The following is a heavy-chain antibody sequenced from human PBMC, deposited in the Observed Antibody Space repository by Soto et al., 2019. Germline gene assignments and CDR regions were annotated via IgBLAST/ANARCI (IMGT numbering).Heavy chain of an antibody. V-gene: IGHV4-30-4*01. D-gene: IGHD3-3*01. J-gene: IGHJ6*02. CDR2: IYYSGST. Sequence: QVQLQESGPGLVKPSQTLSLTCTVSGGSISSSDDYWNWIRQPPGKGLEWLGSIYYSGSTFYNPSLKSRVTLSVETSKNHFSLKLSAVTAADTAVYYCARVTEWLGGYGMDVWGQGTKVTVSS. CDR3: ARVTEWLGGYGMDV. CDR1: GGSISSSDDY.